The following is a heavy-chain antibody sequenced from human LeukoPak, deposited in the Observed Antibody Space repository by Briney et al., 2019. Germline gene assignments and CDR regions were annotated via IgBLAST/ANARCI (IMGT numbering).Heavy chain of an antibody. Sequence: GGSLRLSCAASGFTFSSYAMSWVRQAPGKGLEWVSAISGSGGSTYYADSVKGRFTISRDNSKNTLYLQMNSLRAEDTAVYYCARDHYYGSGSYYTEYFQHWGQGTLVTVSS. CDR1: GFTFSSYA. CDR2: ISGSGGST. CDR3: ARDHYYGSGSYYTEYFQH. D-gene: IGHD3-10*01. J-gene: IGHJ1*01. V-gene: IGHV3-23*01.